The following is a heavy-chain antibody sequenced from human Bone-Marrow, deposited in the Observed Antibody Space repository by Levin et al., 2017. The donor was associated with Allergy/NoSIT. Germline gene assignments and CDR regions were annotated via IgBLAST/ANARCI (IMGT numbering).Heavy chain of an antibody. J-gene: IGHJ4*02. D-gene: IGHD2-2*01. CDR2: INPSSGGT. Sequence: PLASVKVSCKASGYTFTGYYMHWVRQAPGQGLEWMGRINPSSGGTNYAQNFQGRVTMTRDTSISTAYMELSSLRSDDTAVYYCAREAGGSSTYYFDYWGQGTLVTVSS. V-gene: IGHV1-2*06. CDR3: AREAGGSSTYYFDY. CDR1: GYTFTGYY.